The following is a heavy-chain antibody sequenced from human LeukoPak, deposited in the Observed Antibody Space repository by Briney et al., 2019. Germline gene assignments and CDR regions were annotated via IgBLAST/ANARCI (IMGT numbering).Heavy chain of an antibody. CDR2: IYHSGST. CDR3: ARHRGYVGAFDV. D-gene: IGHD3-22*01. J-gene: IGHJ3*01. CDR1: GYSISSGYY. V-gene: IGHV4-38-2*02. Sequence: SETLSLTCTVSGYSISSGYYWGWIRQPPGKGLGWIGSIYHSGSTYYNPSLKSRVTISVDTSKNQFSLNLSSVTASETAVYYCARHRGYVGAFDVWGRGTMVTVSS.